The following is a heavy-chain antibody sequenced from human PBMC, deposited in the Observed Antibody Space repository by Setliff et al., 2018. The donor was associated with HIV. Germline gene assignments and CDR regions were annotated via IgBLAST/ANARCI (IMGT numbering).Heavy chain of an antibody. CDR3: VRDDRSGYSFDH. CDR2: IYTSGST. V-gene: IGHV4-61*02. Sequence: ASETLSLTCTVSGGSISSGSYYWSWIRQPAGKGLEWIGRIYTSGSTNYNPSLKSRVTISVDTSKNQFSLKLSSVTAADTATYYCVRDDRSGYSFDHWGQGTLVTVSS. D-gene: IGHD3-3*01. J-gene: IGHJ4*02. CDR1: GGSISSGSYY.